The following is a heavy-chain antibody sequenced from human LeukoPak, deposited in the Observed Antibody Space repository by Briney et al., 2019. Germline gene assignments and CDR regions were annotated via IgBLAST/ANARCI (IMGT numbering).Heavy chain of an antibody. J-gene: IGHJ2*01. V-gene: IGHV4-59*01. CDR1: GGSISNYY. CDR3: VRFLCDSDYHSNWYFDI. D-gene: IGHD5-12*01. Sequence: PTETLSLTCSVSGGSISNYYWSWIRQPPGRGLEYIGYIHYSGSTNYSPSLKSRVARSVDTSKNQFSLRLSSVTAADTAVYYCVRFLCDSDYHSNWYFDIWGRGTLVTVSS. CDR2: IHYSGST.